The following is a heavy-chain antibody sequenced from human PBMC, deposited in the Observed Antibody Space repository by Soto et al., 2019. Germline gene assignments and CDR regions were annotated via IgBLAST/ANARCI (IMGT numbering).Heavy chain of an antibody. D-gene: IGHD2-8*01. CDR2: IYPGDSDT. J-gene: IGHJ6*02. CDR1: GYSFTSYW. V-gene: IGHV5-51*01. CDR3: ARHRPDCTNGVCRTVWEYYGMDV. Sequence: EVQLVQSGAEVKKPGESLKISCKGSGYSFTSYWIGWVRQMPGKGLEWMGIIYPGDSDTRYSPSFQGQVTISADKSISTAYLQWSSLKASDTAMYYCARHRPDCTNGVCRTVWEYYGMDVWGQGTTVTVSS.